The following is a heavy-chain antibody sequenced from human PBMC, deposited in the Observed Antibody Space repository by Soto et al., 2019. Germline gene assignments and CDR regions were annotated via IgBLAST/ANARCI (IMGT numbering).Heavy chain of an antibody. CDR2: FGYSGST. CDR1: GGSISTYC. D-gene: IGHD3-10*01. Sequence: QVQLQESGPGPVKPSETLSLTCTVSGGSISTYCWSWIRQPPGKGLEWIGYFGYSGSTNYNPSLKSRVTISVDTSKNQFSLKLSSVTAADTAVYYCARGTYYYPIWGQGTMVTVSS. V-gene: IGHV4-59*01. J-gene: IGHJ3*02. CDR3: ARGTYYYPI.